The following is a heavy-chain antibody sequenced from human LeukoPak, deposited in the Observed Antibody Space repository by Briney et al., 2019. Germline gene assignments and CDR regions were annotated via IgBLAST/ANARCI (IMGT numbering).Heavy chain of an antibody. V-gene: IGHV4-59*02. D-gene: IGHD6-19*01. J-gene: IGHJ4*02. Sequence: PSETLSLTCSVSGASVTDYYWTWVRQPPGKGLEWIGSIYYSGSTYYNPSLKSRVTISVDTSKNQFSLKLSSVTAADTAVYYCARWVLAVAGIFDYWGQGTLVTVSS. CDR1: GASVTDYY. CDR3: ARWVLAVAGIFDY. CDR2: IYYSGST.